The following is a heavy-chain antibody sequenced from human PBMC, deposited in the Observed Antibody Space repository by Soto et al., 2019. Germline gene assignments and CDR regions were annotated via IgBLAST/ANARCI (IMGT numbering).Heavy chain of an antibody. D-gene: IGHD6-19*01. CDR2: IYPGDSET. CDR1: GYSFTSYW. V-gene: IGHV5-51*01. Sequence: GESLKISCKGSGYSFTSYWIGWVRQMPGKGLEWMGIIYPGDSETRYSPSFQGQVPISADKSSSTPYLQWSSLKASDTAMYYCARQKAVAVSKGLTGDQGLFDPWGQGTLVTVSS. J-gene: IGHJ5*02. CDR3: ARQKAVAVSKGLTGDQGLFDP.